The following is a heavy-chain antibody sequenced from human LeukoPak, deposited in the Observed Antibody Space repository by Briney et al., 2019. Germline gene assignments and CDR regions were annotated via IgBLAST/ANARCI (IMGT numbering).Heavy chain of an antibody. CDR2: ITASGTAM. CDR1: GFTFSSCS. V-gene: IGHV3-48*02. CDR3: ARARYNWNYFGY. J-gene: IGHJ4*02. Sequence: PGGSLRLSCAASGFTFSSCSMNWVRQAPGKGLEWVSHITASGTAMFYADSVKGRFTISRDNAKNSLYLQMNSLRDEDTAVYYCARARYNWNYFGYWGQGTLVTVSS. D-gene: IGHD1-20*01.